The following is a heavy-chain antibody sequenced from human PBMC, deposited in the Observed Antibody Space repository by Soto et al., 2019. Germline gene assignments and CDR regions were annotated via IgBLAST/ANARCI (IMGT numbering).Heavy chain of an antibody. J-gene: IGHJ5*02. CDR1: GGTFSSYA. D-gene: IGHD3-22*01. CDR3: ARIYDSSVYYYDVIWFDP. Sequence: QVQLVQSGAEVKKPGSSVKVSCKASGGTFSSYAISWVRQAPGQGLEWMGGIIPIFGTANYAQQFQGRVTITADESTIKAYMELCSLMSEDTAVYYCARIYDSSVYYYDVIWFDPWGQGTLVTVSS. V-gene: IGHV1-69*01. CDR2: IIPIFGTA.